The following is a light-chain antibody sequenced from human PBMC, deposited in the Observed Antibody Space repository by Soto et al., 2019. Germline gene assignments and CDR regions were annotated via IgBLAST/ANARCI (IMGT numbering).Light chain of an antibody. J-gene: IGLJ1*01. V-gene: IGLV2-23*01. CDR2: ETS. CDR3: FSFTSTNTHV. Sequence: QSALTQPASVSGSPGQSVTISCTGTSGVFGSYKFVSWYQHHPGTVPKVIIYETSKRPSGVSDRFSGSKSGNTASLTISGLQAEEEADYYCFSFTSTNTHVFGSGTKVTVL. CDR1: SGVFGSYKF.